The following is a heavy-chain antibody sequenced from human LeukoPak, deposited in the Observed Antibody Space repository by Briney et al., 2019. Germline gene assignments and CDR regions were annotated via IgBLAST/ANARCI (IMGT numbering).Heavy chain of an antibody. D-gene: IGHD5/OR15-5a*01. CDR1: GFTFTTYA. V-gene: IGHV3-23*01. CDR2: ISGSGGNT. Sequence: GGSLRLSCAASGFTFTTYAMNWVRRAPGEGLEWLSAISGSGGNTYYADSVKGRFTVSRDNSKNTLYLQMNSLRAEDTAVYYCAKGVVLARNFDYWGQGTLVTVSS. CDR3: AKGVVLARNFDY. J-gene: IGHJ4*02.